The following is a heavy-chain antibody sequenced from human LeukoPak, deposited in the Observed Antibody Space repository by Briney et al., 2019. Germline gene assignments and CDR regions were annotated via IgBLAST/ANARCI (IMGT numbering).Heavy chain of an antibody. CDR2: ISGSGGST. Sequence: GGSLSLSCAASGSTFSSYAMSWVRQARGKGLEWVSAISGSGGSTYYADSVKGQFPISKDNSKNTLYLQMNSLRAEDTAVYYCAKGIAGYYYYYGMDVWGQGTTVTVSS. D-gene: IGHD1-26*01. V-gene: IGHV3-23*01. CDR1: GSTFSSYA. J-gene: IGHJ6*02. CDR3: AKGIAGYYYYYGMDV.